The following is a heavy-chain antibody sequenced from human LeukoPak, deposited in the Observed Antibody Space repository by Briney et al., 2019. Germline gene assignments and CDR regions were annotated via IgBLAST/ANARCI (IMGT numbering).Heavy chain of an antibody. CDR3: AKDPATRDGHGAWLDP. J-gene: IGHJ5*02. D-gene: IGHD5-24*01. Sequence: GGSLRLSCAASGFTFDDYAMNWVRQAPGKGLKWVALISGDGGSTYYADSLKGRFTISRDSSKNSLYLQMNSLRTEDTALYYCAKDPATRDGHGAWLDPWGQGTLVTVSS. V-gene: IGHV3-43*02. CDR2: ISGDGGST. CDR1: GFTFDDYA.